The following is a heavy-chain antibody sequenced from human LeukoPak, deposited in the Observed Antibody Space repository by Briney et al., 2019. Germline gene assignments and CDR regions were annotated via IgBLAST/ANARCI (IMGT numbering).Heavy chain of an antibody. CDR2: ISRSGSYI. CDR3: ARDRHKPITIFGVVTPIDY. CDR1: GFTFSTYS. J-gene: IGHJ4*02. Sequence: PGGSLRLSCAASGFTFSTYSMNWVRQAPGKGLEWVSSISRSGSYIYYADSVKGRFTISRDNAKNSLYLQMNSLRAEDTAVYYCARDRHKPITIFGVVTPIDYWGQGTLVTVSS. D-gene: IGHD3-3*01. V-gene: IGHV3-21*04.